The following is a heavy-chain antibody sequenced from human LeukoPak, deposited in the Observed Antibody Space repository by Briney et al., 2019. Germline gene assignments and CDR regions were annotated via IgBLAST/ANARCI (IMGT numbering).Heavy chain of an antibody. CDR2: IVVGSGNT. V-gene: IGHV1-58*02. Sequence: SVKVSCKASGFTFTSSAMQWVRQARGQRLEWIGWIVVGSGNTNYARKFQERVTITRDMSTSTAYMELSSLRSEDTAVYYCARKIICSGGSCYSRGWYYFDYWGQGTLVTVSS. D-gene: IGHD2-15*01. CDR1: GFTFTSSA. J-gene: IGHJ4*02. CDR3: ARKIICSGGSCYSRGWYYFDY.